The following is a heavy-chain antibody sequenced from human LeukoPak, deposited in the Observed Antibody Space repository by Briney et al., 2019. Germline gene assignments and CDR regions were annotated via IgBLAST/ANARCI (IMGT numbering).Heavy chain of an antibody. Sequence: SETLSLTCAVYGGSFSGYYWTWIRQPPGKGLEWIGEINHGESTNYNPSLKSRVTISVDTSKNQFSLTLSSVTAADTAVYYCARGLVGATMRYYYYGMDVWGQGTTVTVSS. CDR2: INHGEST. J-gene: IGHJ6*02. V-gene: IGHV4-34*01. CDR3: ARGLVGATMRYYYYGMDV. CDR1: GGSFSGYY. D-gene: IGHD1-26*01.